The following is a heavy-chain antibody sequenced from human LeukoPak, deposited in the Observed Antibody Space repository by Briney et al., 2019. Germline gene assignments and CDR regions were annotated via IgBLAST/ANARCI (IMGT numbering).Heavy chain of an antibody. J-gene: IGHJ6*02. Sequence: GGSRRLSCAASGFTFSSYAMSWVRQAPGKGLEWVSAISGSGGSTYYADSVKGRFTISRDNSKNTLYLQMNSLRAEDTAVYYCANDYGGNSDYYGMDVWGQGTTVTVSS. CDR3: ANDYGGNSDYYGMDV. CDR1: GFTFSSYA. V-gene: IGHV3-23*01. D-gene: IGHD4-23*01. CDR2: ISGSGGST.